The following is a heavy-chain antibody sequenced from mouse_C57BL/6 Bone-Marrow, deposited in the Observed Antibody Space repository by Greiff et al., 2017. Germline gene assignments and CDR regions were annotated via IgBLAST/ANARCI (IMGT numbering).Heavy chain of an antibody. CDR2: INPYNGGT. Sequence: EVQLQQSGPVLVKPGASVKMSCKASGYTFTDYYMNWVKQSHGKILEWIGVINPYNGGTSYNQKFKGKATLTVDKSSSTAYMELNSLTSEDSAVYYCARWGYYGSSPQYYAMDYWGQGTSVTVSS. D-gene: IGHD1-1*01. V-gene: IGHV1-19*01. CDR1: GYTFTDYY. CDR3: ARWGYYGSSPQYYAMDY. J-gene: IGHJ4*01.